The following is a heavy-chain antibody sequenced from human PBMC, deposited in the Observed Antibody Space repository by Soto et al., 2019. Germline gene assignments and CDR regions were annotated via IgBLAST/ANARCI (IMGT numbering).Heavy chain of an antibody. CDR2: INTVNGNT. Sequence: QVQFVQSGAEGKKPGASVKVSCKASGYTFTTYAVHWVRQAPGQKLEWMGWINTVNGNTKYSQKLEGSVTLTRDTSASKADMELSSLTTEDTAVYYCERTRHTSSPGVYFDYWGQGTLVTVSS. CDR3: ERTRHTSSPGVYFDY. J-gene: IGHJ4*02. V-gene: IGHV1-3*04. CDR1: GYTFTTYA. D-gene: IGHD3-10*01.